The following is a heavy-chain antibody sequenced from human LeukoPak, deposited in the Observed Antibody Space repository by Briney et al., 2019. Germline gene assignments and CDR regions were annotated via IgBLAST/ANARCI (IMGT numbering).Heavy chain of an antibody. Sequence: PGGSLRLSCAASGFTFSSYGMHWVRQAPGKGLEWVAFIRYDGSNKYYADSVKGRFTISRDNSKNTLYLQMNSLRAEDTAVYYCAKRGFSGSFGGLDYWGQGTLVTVSS. CDR2: IRYDGSNK. CDR3: AKRGFSGSFGGLDY. CDR1: GFTFSSYG. J-gene: IGHJ4*02. D-gene: IGHD1-26*01. V-gene: IGHV3-30*02.